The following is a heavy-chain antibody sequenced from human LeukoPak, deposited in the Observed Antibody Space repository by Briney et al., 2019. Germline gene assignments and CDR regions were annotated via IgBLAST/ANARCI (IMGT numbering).Heavy chain of an antibody. CDR2: IYSGGST. CDR3: ARDLNGDYIGTFDM. CDR1: GFTVSSNY. D-gene: IGHD4-17*01. J-gene: IGHJ3*02. V-gene: IGHV3-53*01. Sequence: GGSLRLSCAASGFTVSSNYMSWVRQAPGKGLEWVSVIYSGGSTYYADSVKGRFTISRDNSKNTLYLQMNSLRAEDTAVYYCARDLNGDYIGTFDMWGRGTMVSVSS.